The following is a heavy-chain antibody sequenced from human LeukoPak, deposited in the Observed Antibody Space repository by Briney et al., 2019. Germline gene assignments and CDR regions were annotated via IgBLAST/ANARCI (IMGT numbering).Heavy chain of an antibody. CDR2: IIPIFGTA. V-gene: IGHV1-69*05. D-gene: IGHD6-19*01. Sequence: GSSVKVSCKASGATFSSYAISWVRQAPGQGLEWMGGIIPIFGTANYAQKFQGRVTITTDESTSTAYMELSSLRSEDTAVYYCARYSSGWYYFDYWGQGTLVTVSS. J-gene: IGHJ4*02. CDR1: GATFSSYA. CDR3: ARYSSGWYYFDY.